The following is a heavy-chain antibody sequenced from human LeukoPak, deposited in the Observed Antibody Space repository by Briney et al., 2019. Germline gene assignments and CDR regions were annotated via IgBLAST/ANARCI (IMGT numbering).Heavy chain of an antibody. CDR2: ISTVSRYI. CDR1: GFRLSDYD. V-gene: IGHV3-21*01. CDR3: ARADCSGSTCYLRRSWFDP. J-gene: IGHJ5*02. Sequence: PGGSLRLSCAASGFRLSDYDMNWVRQAPGKGLEWVSSISTVSRYIYYAYSGKGRFTISRDDAKNSLYLQMDYLRAEDTAVYYCARADCSGSTCYLRRSWFDPWGQGTLVTVSS. D-gene: IGHD2-2*01.